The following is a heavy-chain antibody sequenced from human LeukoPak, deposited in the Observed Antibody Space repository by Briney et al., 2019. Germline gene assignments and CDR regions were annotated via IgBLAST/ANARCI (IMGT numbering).Heavy chain of an antibody. CDR2: INPSGGST. V-gene: IGHV1-46*01. CDR3: ARMYYYGSGSRYYYGMDV. J-gene: IGHJ6*04. D-gene: IGHD3-10*01. CDR1: GYTFTSYY. Sequence: ASVKVSCKASGYTFTSYYMHWVRQAPGQGLEWMGIINPSGGSTSYAQKLQGRVTMTRDTSTSTVYMELSSLRSEDTAVYYCARMYYYGSGSRYYYGMDVWGKGTTVTVSS.